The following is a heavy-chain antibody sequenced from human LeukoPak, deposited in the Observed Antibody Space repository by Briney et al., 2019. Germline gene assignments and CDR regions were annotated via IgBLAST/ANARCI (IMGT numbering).Heavy chain of an antibody. Sequence: GGSLRLSCAASGFTFSSHWMHWVRQAPGKGLVWVSRINSDGSSTSYADSVKGRFTISTDNAKNTLFLQMNSLRAKDTAVYYCARASSGWSIDYWGQGTLVTVSS. J-gene: IGHJ4*02. D-gene: IGHD6-19*01. CDR2: INSDGSST. CDR3: ARASSGWSIDY. V-gene: IGHV3-74*01. CDR1: GFTFSSHW.